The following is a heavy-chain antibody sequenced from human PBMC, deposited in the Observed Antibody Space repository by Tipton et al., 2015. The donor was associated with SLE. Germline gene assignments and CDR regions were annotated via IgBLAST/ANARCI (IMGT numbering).Heavy chain of an antibody. CDR3: AKGEDTYYYYGMDV. Sequence: SLRLSCAASGFTFSSYGMHWVRQAPGKGLEWVAVISYDGSNKYYADSVKGRFTISRDNSKNTLYLQMNSLRAEDTAAYYCAKGEDTYYYYGMDVWGQGTTVTVSS. D-gene: IGHD1-26*01. CDR1: GFTFSSYG. J-gene: IGHJ6*02. V-gene: IGHV3-30*18. CDR2: ISYDGSNK.